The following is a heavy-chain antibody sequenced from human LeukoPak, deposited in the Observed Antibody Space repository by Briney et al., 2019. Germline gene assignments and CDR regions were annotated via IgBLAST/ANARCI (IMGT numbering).Heavy chain of an antibody. Sequence: PGGSLRLSCAASGFTFSSYWMHWVRQAPGKGLVWVSRIKTDGSNTNYAGSVRGRFTISRDNAKNTLYLQMNSLRAEDTAVYYCAREGIQLYDYWGQGTLVTVSS. CDR3: AREGIQLYDY. CDR1: GFTFSSYW. J-gene: IGHJ4*02. CDR2: IKTDGSNT. D-gene: IGHD5-18*01. V-gene: IGHV3-74*01.